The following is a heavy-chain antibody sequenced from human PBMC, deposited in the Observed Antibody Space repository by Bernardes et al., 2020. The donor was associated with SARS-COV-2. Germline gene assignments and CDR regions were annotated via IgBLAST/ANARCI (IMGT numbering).Heavy chain of an antibody. J-gene: IGHJ6*04. Sequence: GGSLRLSCAASGFTFSSFYIHWVRQATGKVLEWVSSIGTAGDTYYPGSVKGRFTISRENAKNTLYLQMNSLGAGDTDVYYCARSEYYGYWQYYYGMDVWGKGTTVTVAS. CDR2: IGTAGDT. CDR3: ARSEYYGYWQYYYGMDV. CDR1: GFTFSSFY. V-gene: IGHV3-13*01. D-gene: IGHD4-17*01.